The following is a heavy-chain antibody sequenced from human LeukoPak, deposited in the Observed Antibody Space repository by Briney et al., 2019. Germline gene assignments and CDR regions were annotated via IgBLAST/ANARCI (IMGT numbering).Heavy chain of an antibody. CDR3: ARTLAAAEYYFDY. J-gene: IGHJ4*02. CDR2: INPSGGST. CDR1: GYTFTSYY. V-gene: IGHV1-46*01. Sequence: ASVKVSCKASGYTFTSYYMHWVRQAPGQGLERMGIINPSGGSTSYAQKFQGRVTMTRDMSTSTVYMELSSLRSEDTAVYYCARTLAAAEYYFDYWGQGTLVTVSS. D-gene: IGHD6-13*01.